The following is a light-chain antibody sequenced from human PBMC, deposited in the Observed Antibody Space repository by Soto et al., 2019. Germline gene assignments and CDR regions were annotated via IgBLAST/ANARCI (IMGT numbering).Light chain of an antibody. V-gene: IGLV2-14*03. CDR2: GVT. CDR1: SGAFGGFNY. CDR3: NSYTNTNTLRV. J-gene: IGLJ1*01. Sequence: QSVLTQPASVSGSPGQSITISCTGASGAFGGFNYVSWYQQHPGKAPQLLIYGVTNRPSGVSSRFSGSKSGNTASLTISGLRADDEAEYYCNSYTNTNTLRVFGNGTKVTVL.